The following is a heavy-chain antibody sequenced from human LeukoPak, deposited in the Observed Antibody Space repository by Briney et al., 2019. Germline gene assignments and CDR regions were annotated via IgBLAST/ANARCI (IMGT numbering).Heavy chain of an antibody. CDR1: GGSISSYY. J-gene: IGHJ4*02. D-gene: IGHD6-19*01. CDR3: ARYNDRYSSPRGSFDY. Sequence: PSQTLSLTCTVSGGSISSYYWSWIRQPPGKGLEWIGYIYYSGSTNYNPSLKSRVTISVDTSKNQFSLKLSSVTAADTAVYYCARYNDRYSSPRGSFDYWGQGTLVTVSS. CDR2: IYYSGST. V-gene: IGHV4-59*08.